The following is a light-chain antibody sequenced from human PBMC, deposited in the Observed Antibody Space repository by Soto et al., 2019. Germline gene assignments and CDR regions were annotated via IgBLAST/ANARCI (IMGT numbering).Light chain of an antibody. V-gene: IGKV3-15*01. CDR2: GAS. CDR1: QSVSLS. J-gene: IGKJ1*01. CDR3: QQYNAYSWT. Sequence: EIVLTQSPATLSVSLVDSATLSCRASQSVSLSLAWFQMRPGQPPRLLIYGASTRATDIPARFGGSGSGTEFTLTISSLQPDDFATYYCQQYNAYSWTFGQGTKVDIK.